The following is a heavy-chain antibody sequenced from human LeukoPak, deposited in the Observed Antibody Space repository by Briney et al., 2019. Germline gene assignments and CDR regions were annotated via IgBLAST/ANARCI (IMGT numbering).Heavy chain of an antibody. CDR2: TYYRSKWYN. CDR3: ARDGAVDGTWYFDY. CDR1: GDSVSSNSAT. J-gene: IGHJ4*02. Sequence: SQTLSLTCAISGDSVSSNSATWNWIRQSPSRGLEWLGRTYYRSKWYNDYAVSVKSRITINPDTSKNQFSLHLNSVTPEDTALYYCARDGAVDGTWYFDYWGQGTLVTVSS. V-gene: IGHV6-1*01. D-gene: IGHD6-19*01.